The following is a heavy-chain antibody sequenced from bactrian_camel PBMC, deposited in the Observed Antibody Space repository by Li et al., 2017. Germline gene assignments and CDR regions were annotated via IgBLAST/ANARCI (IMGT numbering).Heavy chain of an antibody. J-gene: IGHJ4*01. CDR1: GYTDSTNC. Sequence: HVQLVESGGGLVQPGGSLRLPCATSGYTDSTNCMLWFRQAPGSEREGVAVIDIDGATSYADSVKGRFTISRDNDKNTVNLLMNSLKSEDTALYFCATDPYVSYSSAIWGRGTQVTVS. D-gene: IGHD2*01. V-gene: IGHV3S53*01. CDR2: IDIDGAT. CDR3: ATDPYVSYSSAI.